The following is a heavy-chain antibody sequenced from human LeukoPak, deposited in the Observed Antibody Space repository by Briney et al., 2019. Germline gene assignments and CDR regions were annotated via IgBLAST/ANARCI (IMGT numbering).Heavy chain of an antibody. CDR1: GDSISSYY. CDR3: ARKENVYYYFDY. CDR2: IYHSGTT. V-gene: IGHV4-59*12. D-gene: IGHD3-10*01. J-gene: IGHJ4*02. Sequence: PSETLSLTCTVSGDSISSYYWYWIRQPPGKGLEWIGYIYHSGTTYYNPSLQSRVTMSVDTSKNQFSLKLSSVTAVDTAVYYCARKENVYYYFDYWGQGTLVAVSS.